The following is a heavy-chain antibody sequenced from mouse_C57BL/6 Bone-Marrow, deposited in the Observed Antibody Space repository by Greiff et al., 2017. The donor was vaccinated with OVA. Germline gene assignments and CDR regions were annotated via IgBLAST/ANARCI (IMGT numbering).Heavy chain of an antibody. CDR2: IWSGGST. Sequence: QVQLKESGPGLVQPSQCLSITCTVSGFSLTSYGVHWVRQSPGKGLEWLGVIWSGGSTDYNAAFISRLCLSKDNSKSQVFFKMNSLQADDKAVYYCATASWDAWFAYWGQGTLVTVSA. V-gene: IGHV2-2*01. J-gene: IGHJ3*01. CDR1: GFSLTSYG. CDR3: ATASWDAWFAY. D-gene: IGHD4-1*01.